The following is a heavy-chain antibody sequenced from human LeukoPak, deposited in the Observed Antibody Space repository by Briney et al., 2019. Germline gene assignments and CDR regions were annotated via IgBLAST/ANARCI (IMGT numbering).Heavy chain of an antibody. J-gene: IGHJ5*02. Sequence: ASVKVSCKASGGTFSSYAISWVRQAPGQGLEWMGGIIPIFGTANYAQKFQGRVTITTDESTSTAYMELSSLRSEDTAVYYCARSHIAGRDNWFDPWGQGTLVTVSS. D-gene: IGHD6-13*01. CDR3: ARSHIAGRDNWFDP. CDR2: IIPIFGTA. CDR1: GGTFSSYA. V-gene: IGHV1-69*05.